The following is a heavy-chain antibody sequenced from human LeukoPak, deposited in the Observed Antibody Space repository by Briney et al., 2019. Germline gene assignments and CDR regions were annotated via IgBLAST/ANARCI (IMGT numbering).Heavy chain of an antibody. V-gene: IGHV4-38-2*01. CDR1: GFTFSSYS. D-gene: IGHD2-21*02. CDR3: ARAYCAGDCTVLHIYFDN. Sequence: PGGSLRLSCAASGFTFSSYSMNWVRQAPGKGLEWIGSIYQSETAHYNPSLKSRVTISVDTSKNQFSLKLRSVMAADTAVYYCARAYCAGDCTVLHIYFDNWGQGTLVTVSS. J-gene: IGHJ4*02. CDR2: IYQSETA.